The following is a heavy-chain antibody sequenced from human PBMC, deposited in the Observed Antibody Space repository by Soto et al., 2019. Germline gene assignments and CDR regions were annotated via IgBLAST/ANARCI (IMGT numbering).Heavy chain of an antibody. CDR3: AIYSGYDNYFDY. D-gene: IGHD5-12*01. CDR2: INAGNGNT. CDR1: GYTFTSYA. V-gene: IGHV1-3*01. J-gene: IGHJ4*02. Sequence: ASVKVSCKASGYTFTSYAMHWVRQAPGQRLEWMGWINAGNGNTKYSQKFQGRVTITRDTSASTAYMELSSLRSEDTAVYYCAIYSGYDNYFDYWGQRTLFTVSS.